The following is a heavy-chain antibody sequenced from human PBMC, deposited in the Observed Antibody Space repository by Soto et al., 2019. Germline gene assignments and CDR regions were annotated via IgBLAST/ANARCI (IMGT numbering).Heavy chain of an antibody. CDR1: GGSISTSRSY. Sequence: QLQLLESGPGLVKASETLSLTCSVSGGSISTSRSYWAWIRQPPGKGLEWLANIFYSGSTFYNPSLERRGAGSGDTAKNECARKLRSVTAADTAVYYCARQPTTGDTDLWFDPWGQGTLVTVSS. J-gene: IGHJ5*02. CDR3: ARQPTTGDTDLWFDP. CDR2: IFYSGST. V-gene: IGHV4-39*01. D-gene: IGHD2-21*01.